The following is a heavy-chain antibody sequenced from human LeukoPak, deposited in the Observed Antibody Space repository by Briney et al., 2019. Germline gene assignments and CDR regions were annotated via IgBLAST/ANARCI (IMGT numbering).Heavy chain of an antibody. D-gene: IGHD3-22*01. Sequence: ASVKVSCKASGYTFTGYYMHWVRQAPGQGLEWMGWINPNSGGTNYAQKFQGRVTMTRDTSISTAYMELSRLRSDDTAVYYCARGFPSPTYYYDSSGYYHDDAFDIWGQGTMVTVSS. CDR3: ARGFPSPTYYYDSSGYYHDDAFDI. CDR1: GYTFTGYY. J-gene: IGHJ3*02. V-gene: IGHV1-2*02. CDR2: INPNSGGT.